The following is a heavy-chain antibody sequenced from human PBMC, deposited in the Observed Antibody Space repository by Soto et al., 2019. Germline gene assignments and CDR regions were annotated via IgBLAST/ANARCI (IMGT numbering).Heavy chain of an antibody. CDR2: INPSGGST. Sequence: ASVKVSCKASGYTFTSYDTNWVRQAPGQGLEWMGIINPSGGSTSYAQKFQGRVTMTRDTSTSTVYMELSSLRSEDTAVYYCARDLGYCSGGSCYSGGWFDPWGQGTLVTVSS. V-gene: IGHV1-46*03. J-gene: IGHJ5*02. D-gene: IGHD2-15*01. CDR1: GYTFTSYD. CDR3: ARDLGYCSGGSCYSGGWFDP.